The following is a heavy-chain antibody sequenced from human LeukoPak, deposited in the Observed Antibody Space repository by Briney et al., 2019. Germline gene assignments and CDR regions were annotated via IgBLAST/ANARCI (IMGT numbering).Heavy chain of an antibody. V-gene: IGHV4-59*08. J-gene: IGHJ4*02. CDR2: IYDAGTT. Sequence: SETLSLTCTVSGASISSYYWSWIRQPPGKGPEWIGYIYDAGTTTYNPSLKSRVTIALATSKSQFSLKLRSVTAADTAVYYCARHSDDFWSGRYYFDYWGQGTLVTVSS. CDR1: GASISSYY. D-gene: IGHD3-3*01. CDR3: ARHSDDFWSGRYYFDY.